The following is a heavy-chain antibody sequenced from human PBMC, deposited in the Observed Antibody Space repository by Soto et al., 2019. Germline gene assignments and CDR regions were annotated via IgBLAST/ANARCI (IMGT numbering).Heavy chain of an antibody. CDR1: GYTVTSYG. CDR3: ARARGRITIFGVVILGAVDY. J-gene: IGHJ4*02. V-gene: IGHV1-18*01. D-gene: IGHD3-3*01. Sequence: QVQLVQSGAEVKNPGASVKVSCKASGYTVTSYGISWVRQAPGQGLEWMGWISAYNGNPNYAQKIQGRVTMTTDTSSSTSYMDLRSLRSDDTAVYYCARARGRITIFGVVILGAVDYWGQGTLVTVSS. CDR2: ISAYNGNP.